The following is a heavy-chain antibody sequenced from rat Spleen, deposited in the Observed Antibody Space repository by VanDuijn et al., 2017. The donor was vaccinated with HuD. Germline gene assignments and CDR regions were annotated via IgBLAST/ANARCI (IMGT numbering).Heavy chain of an antibody. CDR3: ARHTTASDY. J-gene: IGHJ2*01. CDR2: VSYDGSST. V-gene: IGHV5-29*01. CDR1: RFTFTNYG. Sequence: EVQLVESGGGSVQPGRSVKLSCAASRFTFTNYGMAWVRQAPKKGLEWVAYVSYDGSSTYYRDSVKGRFTFSRDNAKSTLYLQMDSLRSEDTATYYCARHTTASDYWGQGVMVTVSS. D-gene: IGHD1-1*01.